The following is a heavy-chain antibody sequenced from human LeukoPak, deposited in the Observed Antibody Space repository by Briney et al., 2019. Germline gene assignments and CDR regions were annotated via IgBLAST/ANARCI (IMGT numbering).Heavy chain of an antibody. CDR1: GGSISTYY. CDR2: IYTSGST. Sequence: KPSETLSLTCTVSGGSISTYYWSWIRQPAGKGLEWIGRIYTSGSTNYNPSLKSRVTMSVDTFKNQFSLKLTSVTAADTAVYYCARGGNYYDSGSYYWFDPWGQGTLVTVSS. V-gene: IGHV4-4*07. CDR3: ARGGNYYDSGSYYWFDP. J-gene: IGHJ5*02. D-gene: IGHD3-10*01.